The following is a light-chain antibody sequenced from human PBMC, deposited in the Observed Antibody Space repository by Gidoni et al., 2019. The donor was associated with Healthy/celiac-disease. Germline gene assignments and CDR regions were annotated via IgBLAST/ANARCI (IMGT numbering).Light chain of an antibody. Sequence: DIVMTQSPDSLAVSLGERATINCKSSQSVLYSSNNKNYLAWYQQKPGQPPKLLIYWASTRESGVPDRVIGSGSGTDFTLTISSLQAEDVAVYYCQQYYSTPFTFGPGTKVDIK. CDR2: WAS. CDR3: QQYYSTPFT. J-gene: IGKJ3*01. CDR1: QSVLYSSNNKNY. V-gene: IGKV4-1*01.